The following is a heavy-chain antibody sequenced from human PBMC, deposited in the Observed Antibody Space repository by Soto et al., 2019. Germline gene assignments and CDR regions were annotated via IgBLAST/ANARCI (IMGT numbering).Heavy chain of an antibody. CDR1: GGSISSGGYY. J-gene: IGHJ4*02. CDR2: IYYSGST. D-gene: IGHD5-18*01. V-gene: IGHV4-31*03. CDR3: ARGSWIQLWLPFDY. Sequence: SETLSLTCTVSGGSISSGGYYWSWIRQHPGKGLEWIGYIYYSGSTYYNPSLKSRVTISVDTSKNQFSLKLSSVTAADTAVYYCARGSWIQLWLPFDYWGQGTLVTVSS.